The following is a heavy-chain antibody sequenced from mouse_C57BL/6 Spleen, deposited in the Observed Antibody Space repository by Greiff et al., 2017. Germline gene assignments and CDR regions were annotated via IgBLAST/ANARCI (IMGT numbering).Heavy chain of an antibody. Sequence: VKLLESGAELVKPGASVKISCKASGYAFSSYWMNWVKQRPGKGLEWIGQIYPGDGDTNYNGKFKGKATLTADKSSSTAYMQLSSLTSEDSAVYFCARSDPVDAMDYWGQGTSVTVSS. CDR2: IYPGDGDT. J-gene: IGHJ4*01. CDR3: ARSDPVDAMDY. V-gene: IGHV1-80*01. CDR1: GYAFSSYW.